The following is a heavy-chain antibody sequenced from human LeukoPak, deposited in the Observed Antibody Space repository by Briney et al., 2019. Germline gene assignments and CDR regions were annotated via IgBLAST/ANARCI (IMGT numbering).Heavy chain of an antibody. CDR1: GFTFSDYY. D-gene: IGHD1-26*01. J-gene: IGHJ4*02. V-gene: IGHV3-11*01. Sequence: PGGSLRLSCAASGFTFSDYYMSWIRQAPGKGLEWVSYISSSGSTIYYADSVKGRFTISRVNAKNSLYLQMNSLRAEDTAVYYCAKEEPRYSGSYGVSPNDYWGQGTLVTVSS. CDR2: ISSSGSTI. CDR3: AKEEPRYSGSYGVSPNDY.